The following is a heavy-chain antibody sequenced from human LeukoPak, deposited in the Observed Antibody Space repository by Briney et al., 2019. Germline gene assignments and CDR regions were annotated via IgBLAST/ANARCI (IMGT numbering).Heavy chain of an antibody. CDR1: GYTFTSYA. D-gene: IGHD2-2*01. V-gene: IGHV1-3*01. J-gene: IGHJ6*04. Sequence: EASVKVSCKASGYTFTSYAMHWVRQAPGQRLEWMGWINAGNGNTKYSQKFQGRVTITRDTSPSTAYMELSSLRSEDTAVYYCAGCGRTGCSSTSCDNYHGMDVWGKGTTDTVSS. CDR3: AGCGRTGCSSTSCDNYHGMDV. CDR2: INAGNGNT.